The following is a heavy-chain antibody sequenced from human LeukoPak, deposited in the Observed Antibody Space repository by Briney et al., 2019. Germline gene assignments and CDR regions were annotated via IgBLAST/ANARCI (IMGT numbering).Heavy chain of an antibody. D-gene: IGHD5-12*01. V-gene: IGHV3-21*01. CDR1: GFTFSSYS. J-gene: IGHJ4*02. Sequence: GGSLRLSCAASGFTFSSYSINWVRQAPGKGLEWVSSISSSISYIYYADSVKGRFTISRDNSKNTLYLQLNSLRPEDTAVYYCARDQLAYSGYDTLFDYWGQGSLVTVSS. CDR2: ISSSISYI. CDR3: ARDQLAYSGYDTLFDY.